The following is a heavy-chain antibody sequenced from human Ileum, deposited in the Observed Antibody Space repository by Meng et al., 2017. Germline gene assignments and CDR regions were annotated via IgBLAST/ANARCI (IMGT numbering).Heavy chain of an antibody. D-gene: IGHD4-23*01. CDR2: ISHSGSA. V-gene: IGHV4-4*02. Sequence: QLQLQESCPGRVRPSGTLSLTCAASSGSISSNTYWSWVRQPPGKGLEWIGQISHSGSAYYNPSLKSRVTMSVDKSKSQFSLMLTSVTAADTAIYYCARHGGYSQDFWGQGTLVTASS. CDR1: SGSISSNTY. CDR3: ARHGGYSQDF. J-gene: IGHJ4*02.